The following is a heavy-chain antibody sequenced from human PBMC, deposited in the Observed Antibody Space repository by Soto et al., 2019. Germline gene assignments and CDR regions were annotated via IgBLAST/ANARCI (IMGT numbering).Heavy chain of an antibody. CDR1: GYTFTSHG. V-gene: IGHV1-18*01. Sequence: QVQLVQSGAEVKKPGASLKVSCKASGYTFTSHGISWVRQAPGQGLEWMGWISANNGDTNYAQKFQGRVTVTTDTSTSTGYMELRSLRSEDTAVYYCARMVRGSNIDYYHYMDVWGKGTTVNVSS. CDR3: ARMVRGSNIDYYHYMDV. CDR2: ISANNGDT. J-gene: IGHJ6*03. D-gene: IGHD3-10*01.